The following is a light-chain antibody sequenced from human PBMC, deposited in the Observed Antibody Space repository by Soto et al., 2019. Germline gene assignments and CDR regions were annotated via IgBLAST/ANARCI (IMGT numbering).Light chain of an antibody. V-gene: IGLV1-40*01. J-gene: IGLJ1*01. CDR2: GNN. CDR1: RSNIGTGSD. Sequence: QSALTQSPSVSGAPGQRVTISCTGSRSNIGTGSDVRWYQHLPGAAPRLLLYGNNNRPSGVPDRFSGSKSGTSASLAITGLQAEDEADYYCQSFDSSLSAYVFGPGTKLTVL. CDR3: QSFDSSLSAYV.